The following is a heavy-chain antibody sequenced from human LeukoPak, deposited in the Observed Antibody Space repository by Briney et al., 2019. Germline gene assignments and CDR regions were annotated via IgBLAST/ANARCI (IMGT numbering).Heavy chain of an antibody. CDR2: ISYDGSNK. J-gene: IGHJ6*02. CDR3: AREGAPIYYYYGMDV. V-gene: IGHV3-30-3*01. CDR1: GGTFSSYA. Sequence: SCKASGGTFSSYAMHWVRQAPGKGLEWVAVISYDGSNKYYADSVKGRFTISRDNSKNTLYLQMNSLRAEDTAVYYCAREGAPIYYYYGMDVWGQGTTVTVSS.